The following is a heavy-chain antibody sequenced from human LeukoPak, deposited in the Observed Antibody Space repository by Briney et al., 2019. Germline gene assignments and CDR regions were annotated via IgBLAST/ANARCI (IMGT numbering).Heavy chain of an antibody. CDR2: SYPGDSDT. CDR1: GYSFSIYW. J-gene: IGHJ4*02. CDR3: ARHIASSGTYTTLLDH. V-gene: IGHV5-51*01. Sequence: GESLKISCKASGYSFSIYWIGWVRQMPGKGLEWMGISYPGDSDTRYSPSFQGQVTISADKSITTAYLHWSSLKASDTAMYYCARHIASSGTYTTLLDHWGQGTLVTVSS. D-gene: IGHD1-26*01.